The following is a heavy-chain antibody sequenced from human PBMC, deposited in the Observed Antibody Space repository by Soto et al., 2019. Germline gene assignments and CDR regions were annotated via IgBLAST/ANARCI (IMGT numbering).Heavy chain of an antibody. J-gene: IGHJ6*02. CDR3: ARDSSGWSYYYYYYGMDV. D-gene: IGHD6-19*01. V-gene: IGHV1-18*01. CDR2: ISAYNGNT. Sequence: QVQLVQSGAEVKKPGASVKVSCKASGYTFTSYGISWVRQAPGQGLEWMGWISAYNGNTNYAQKLQGRVNMTTDTSTSTAYMELRSLRSDDTAVYYCARDSSGWSYYYYYYGMDVWGQGTTVTVSS. CDR1: GYTFTSYG.